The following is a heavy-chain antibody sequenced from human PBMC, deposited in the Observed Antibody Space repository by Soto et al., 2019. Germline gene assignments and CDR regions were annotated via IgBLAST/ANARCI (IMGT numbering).Heavy chain of an antibody. Sequence: SETLSLTCTVSGGSISSYYWSWIRQPPGKGLEWIGYIYYSGSTNYNPSLKSRVTISVDTSKNQFSLKLSSVTAADTAVYYCARQYRSRRSYYYYYYMDVWGKGTTVTVSS. D-gene: IGHD6-6*01. CDR2: IYYSGST. V-gene: IGHV4-59*01. CDR1: GGSISSYY. CDR3: ARQYRSRRSYYYYYYMDV. J-gene: IGHJ6*03.